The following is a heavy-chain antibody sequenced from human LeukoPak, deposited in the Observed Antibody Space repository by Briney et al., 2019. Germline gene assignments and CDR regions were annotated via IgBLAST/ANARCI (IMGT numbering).Heavy chain of an antibody. V-gene: IGHV5-51*01. D-gene: IGHD3-22*01. CDR1: GYSFTYYW. CDR2: IYPDDSDT. Sequence: GESLKISCKGSGYSFTYYWIGWVRQMPGKGLEWMGIIYPDDSDTRYSPSFQGQVTISADKSVRTAYLQWSSLKASDTAMYYCARPNITSYYDSRGYDAFDVWGQGTMVTVSP. CDR3: ARPNITSYYDSRGYDAFDV. J-gene: IGHJ3*01.